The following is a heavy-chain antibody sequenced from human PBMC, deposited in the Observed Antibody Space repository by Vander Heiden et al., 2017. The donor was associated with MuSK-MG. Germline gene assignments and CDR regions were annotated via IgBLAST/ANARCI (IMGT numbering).Heavy chain of an antibody. J-gene: IGHJ4*02. D-gene: IGHD3-22*01. CDR2: IYHGDSDT. CDR3: ARHYDRSGYYYVY. V-gene: IGHV5-51*01. CDR1: GYSFTSYW. Sequence: ELQLVQSGAEVKKPGASLKISCKGSGYSFTSYWLGWVRQRLGKGRDWMGIIYHGDSDTRYSPYFQGQVTISADKSISTAYLQWSRLKASDTGMYYCARHYDRSGYYYVYWGQGTLVTVSS.